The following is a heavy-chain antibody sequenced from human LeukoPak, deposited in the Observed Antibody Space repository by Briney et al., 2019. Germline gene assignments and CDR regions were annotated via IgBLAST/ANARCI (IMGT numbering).Heavy chain of an antibody. CDR2: INPNSGGT. CDR1: GYTFTGYY. CDR3: ARDPIAVAGIDY. J-gene: IGHJ4*02. Sequence: ASVKVSCKASGYTFTGYYMHWVRQAPGQGLEWMGWINPNSGGTNYAQRFQGRVTMTRDTSISTAYMELSRLRSDDTAVYYCARDPIAVAGIDYWGQGTLVTVSS. V-gene: IGHV1-2*02. D-gene: IGHD6-19*01.